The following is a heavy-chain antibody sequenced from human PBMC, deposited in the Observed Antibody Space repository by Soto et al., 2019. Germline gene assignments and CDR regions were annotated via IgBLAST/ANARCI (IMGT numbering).Heavy chain of an antibody. Sequence: SETLSLTCTVSGGSISSYYWSWIRQHPGKGLEWIGYIYYSGSTYYNPSLKSRVTISVDTSKNQFSLKLSSVTAADTAVYYCARGRGGSGYSFDYFDYWGQGTLVTVSS. D-gene: IGHD3-22*01. CDR2: IYYSGST. J-gene: IGHJ4*02. CDR1: GGSISSYY. V-gene: IGHV4-59*06. CDR3: ARGRGGSGYSFDYFDY.